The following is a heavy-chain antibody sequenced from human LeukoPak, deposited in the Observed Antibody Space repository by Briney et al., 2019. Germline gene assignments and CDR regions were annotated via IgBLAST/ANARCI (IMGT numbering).Heavy chain of an antibody. Sequence: GGSLRLSCAASGFTFSSYAMSWVRQAPGKGLEWVSAISGSGGSTYYADSVKGRFTISRDNSKNTLYLQMNSLRAEDTAVYYCAQTDYYGSGRYFQHWGQGTLVTVSS. CDR1: GFTFSSYA. D-gene: IGHD3-10*01. CDR2: ISGSGGST. V-gene: IGHV3-23*01. CDR3: AQTDYYGSGRYFQH. J-gene: IGHJ1*01.